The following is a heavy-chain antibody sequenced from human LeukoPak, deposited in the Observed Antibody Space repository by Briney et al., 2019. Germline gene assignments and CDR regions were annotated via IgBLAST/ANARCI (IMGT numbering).Heavy chain of an antibody. V-gene: IGHV3-30-3*01. Sequence: GGSLRLSCAASGFTFSSYAVHWVRQAPGKGLEWVAAISYDGSNQHYADSVKGRLTISRDNSKKTLYLQMNRLSAEDTAVYYCAWNPYGDYHFDYWGQGTLVTVSS. CDR2: ISYDGSNQ. CDR1: GFTFSSYA. J-gene: IGHJ4*02. D-gene: IGHD4-17*01. CDR3: AWNPYGDYHFDY.